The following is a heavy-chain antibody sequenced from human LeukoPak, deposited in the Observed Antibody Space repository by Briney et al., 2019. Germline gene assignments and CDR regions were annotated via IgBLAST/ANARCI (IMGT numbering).Heavy chain of an antibody. J-gene: IGHJ4*02. D-gene: IGHD6-6*01. Sequence: PSETLSLTCTVSSGSISTSNYYWGWVRQPPGKALEWIGNIFYSGSTYYSPSLKSRVTISLDTSRNQFSLKLSSVTAADTAVYYCASGGMRGAARLLFVYWGQGTLVTVSS. V-gene: IGHV4-39*07. CDR1: SGSISTSNYY. CDR2: IFYSGST. CDR3: ASGGMRGAARLLFVY.